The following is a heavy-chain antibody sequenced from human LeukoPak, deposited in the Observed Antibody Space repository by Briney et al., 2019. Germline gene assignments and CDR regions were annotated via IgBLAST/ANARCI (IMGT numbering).Heavy chain of an antibody. V-gene: IGHV3-23*01. CDR3: ARDYLDWYFDL. J-gene: IGHJ2*01. Sequence: GGSLRLSCAASGITFSGYAMSWVRQAPGKGLEWVSTISGSGVTTYSADSVKGRFTISRDNSKNTLYLQMNSLRAEDTAVYYCARDYLDWYFDLWGRGTLVTVSS. CDR2: ISGSGVTT. CDR1: GITFSGYA.